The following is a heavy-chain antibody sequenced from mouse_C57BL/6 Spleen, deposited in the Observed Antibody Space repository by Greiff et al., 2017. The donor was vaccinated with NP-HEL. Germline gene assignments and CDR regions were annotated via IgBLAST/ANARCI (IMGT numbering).Heavy chain of an antibody. CDR3: ARRNWDEDFDY. D-gene: IGHD4-1*01. Sequence: QVQLQQSGPELVKPGASVKISCKASGYSFTSYYIHWVKQRPGQGLEWIGWIYPGSGNTKYNEKFKGKATLTADTSSSTAYMQLSSLTSEDSAVYYCARRNWDEDFDYWGQGTTLTVSS. CDR2: IYPGSGNT. CDR1: GYSFTSYY. J-gene: IGHJ2*01. V-gene: IGHV1-66*01.